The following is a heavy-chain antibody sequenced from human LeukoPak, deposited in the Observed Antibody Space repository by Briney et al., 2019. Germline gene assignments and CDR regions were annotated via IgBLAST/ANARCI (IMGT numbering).Heavy chain of an antibody. Sequence: GGSLRLSCAASGFTFSSYAMSWVRQAPGKGLEWFSAISGSGGSTYYADSVKGRFTISRDNSKNTLYLQMNSLRAEDTAVYYCAKIGYSTLYYFDYWGQGTLVTVSS. CDR2: ISGSGGST. J-gene: IGHJ4*02. CDR1: GFTFSSYA. V-gene: IGHV3-23*01. D-gene: IGHD6-13*01. CDR3: AKIGYSTLYYFDY.